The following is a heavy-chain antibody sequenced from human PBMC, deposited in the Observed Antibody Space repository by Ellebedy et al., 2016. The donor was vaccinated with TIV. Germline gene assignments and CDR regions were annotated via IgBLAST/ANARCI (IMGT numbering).Heavy chain of an antibody. CDR3: VRESYRNYTWGTTGFDS. V-gene: IGHV3-21*01. J-gene: IGHJ5*01. CDR1: GFTFSSFG. D-gene: IGHD4-11*01. CDR2: IDSSSTYI. Sequence: PGGSLRLSCAASGFTFSSFGMNWVRQASGKGLEWVSSIDSSSTYIYYADSVKGRFTISRDNAKSSLYLQMNSLRAEDTAVYYCVRESYRNYTWGTTGFDSWGQGTLVTASS.